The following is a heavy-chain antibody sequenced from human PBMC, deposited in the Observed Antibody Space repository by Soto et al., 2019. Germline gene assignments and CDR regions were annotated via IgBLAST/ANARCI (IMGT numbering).Heavy chain of an antibody. V-gene: IGHV1-69*13. D-gene: IGHD6-13*01. Sequence: SVKVSCKASGGTFSSYAISWVRQAPGQGLEWMGGIVPIFGTANYAQKFQGRVTITADESTSTAYMELSSLRSEDTAVYYCARELKQQLALDYWGQGTLVTVSS. CDR1: GGTFSSYA. CDR3: ARELKQQLALDY. CDR2: IVPIFGTA. J-gene: IGHJ4*02.